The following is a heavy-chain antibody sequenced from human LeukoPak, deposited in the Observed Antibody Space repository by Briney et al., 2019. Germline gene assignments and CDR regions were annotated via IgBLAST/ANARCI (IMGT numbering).Heavy chain of an antibody. V-gene: IGHV3-23*01. J-gene: IGHJ4*02. Sequence: GGSLRLSCAASGFTFSSYAMSWVRQAPGKGLEWVAVISGSGGNTDSADSVKGRFTISRDNSKNTLYLQMNSLRAEDTAVYYCAKIAGAYCSGGSCEVDYWGQGTLVTVSS. CDR3: AKIAGAYCSGGSCEVDY. CDR2: ISGSGGNT. D-gene: IGHD2-15*01. CDR1: GFTFSSYA.